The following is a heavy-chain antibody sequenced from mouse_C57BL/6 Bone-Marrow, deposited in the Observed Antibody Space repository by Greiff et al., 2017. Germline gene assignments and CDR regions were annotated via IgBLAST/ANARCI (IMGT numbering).Heavy chain of an antibody. D-gene: IGHD4-1*01. CDR2: IWRGGST. V-gene: IGHV2-5*01. CDR3: AKNWDWDSFAY. J-gene: IGHJ3*01. CDR1: GFSLTSYG. Sequence: QVQLQQSGPGLVQPSQSLSITCTVSGFSLTSYGVHWVRQSPGKGLEWLGVIWRGGSTDYNEAYMSRLSITKDNSKSQVFFKMNSLQADDTAIYYCAKNWDWDSFAYWGQGTLVTVSA.